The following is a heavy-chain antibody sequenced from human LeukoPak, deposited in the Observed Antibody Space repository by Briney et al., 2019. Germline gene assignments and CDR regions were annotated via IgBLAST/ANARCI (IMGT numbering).Heavy chain of an antibody. J-gene: IGHJ5*02. Sequence: ASVKVSCKASGYTFTSYAMNWVRQAPGQGLEWMGWINTNTGNPTYAQGFTGRFVFSLDTSVSTAYLQISSLKAEDTAVYYCARMGIPTIAAAGTGWFDPWGQGTLVTVSS. CDR2: INTNTGNP. D-gene: IGHD6-13*01. CDR3: ARMGIPTIAAAGTGWFDP. V-gene: IGHV7-4-1*02. CDR1: GYTFTSYA.